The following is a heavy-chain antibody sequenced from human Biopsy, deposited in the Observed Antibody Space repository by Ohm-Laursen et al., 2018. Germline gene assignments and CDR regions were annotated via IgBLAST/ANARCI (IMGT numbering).Heavy chain of an antibody. CDR3: ARDGEAKYCKHGVCPSDF. Sequence: SLRLSCTASGFTFSGFSMNWVRQAPGKGLEWVSSISASGHHIYYTYSVKGRFTVSRDNGKNSVYLQMNSLRVEDTAVYYCARDGEAKYCKHGVCPSDFWGQGTLVTVSS. CDR2: ISASGHHI. V-gene: IGHV3-21*01. CDR1: GFTFSGFS. J-gene: IGHJ4*02. D-gene: IGHD2-8*01.